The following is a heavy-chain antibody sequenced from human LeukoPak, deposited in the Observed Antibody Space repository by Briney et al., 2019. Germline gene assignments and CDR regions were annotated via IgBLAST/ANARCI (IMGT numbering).Heavy chain of an antibody. J-gene: IGHJ4*02. D-gene: IGHD2-2*01. V-gene: IGHV4-4*02. CDR3: ASVGPMLGYCSSTSCQDC. CDR2: IYHGGST. CDR1: GGSISSSNW. Sequence: SGTLSLTCAVSGGSISSSNWWSWVRPPPGKGLEWIGEIYHGGSTNYNPSLKSRVTISVDKSKNQFSLKLSSVTAADTAVYYCASVGPMLGYCSSTSCQDCWGQGTLVTVSS.